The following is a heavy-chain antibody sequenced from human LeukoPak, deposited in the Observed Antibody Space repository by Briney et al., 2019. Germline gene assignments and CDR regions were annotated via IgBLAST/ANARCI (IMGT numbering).Heavy chain of an antibody. CDR1: GFNFSTYS. CDR2: ISSSSSYI. D-gene: IGHD3-10*02. CDR3: AELGITMIGGV. Sequence: GGSLRLSCVASGFNFSTYSMNWVRQAPGKGLEWVSCISSSSSYIYYADSVKGRFAISRDNAKNSLYLQMNSLRAEDTAVYYCAELGITMIGGVWGKGTTVTISS. V-gene: IGHV3-21*01. J-gene: IGHJ6*04.